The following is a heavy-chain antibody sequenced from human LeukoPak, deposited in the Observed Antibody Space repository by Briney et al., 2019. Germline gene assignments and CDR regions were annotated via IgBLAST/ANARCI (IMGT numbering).Heavy chain of an antibody. V-gene: IGHV4-59*08. D-gene: IGHD3-3*01. Sequence: SETLSLTCTVSGGSVSSYYWSWIRQPPGKGLEWIGSIYHSGSTYYNPSLKSRVTISVDTSKNQFSLKLSSVTAADTAVYYCARGFFYFDYWGQGTLVTVSS. CDR3: ARGFFYFDY. J-gene: IGHJ4*02. CDR1: GGSVSSYY. CDR2: IYHSGST.